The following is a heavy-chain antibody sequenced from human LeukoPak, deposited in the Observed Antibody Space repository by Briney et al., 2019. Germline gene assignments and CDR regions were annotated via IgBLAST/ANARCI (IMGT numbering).Heavy chain of an antibody. CDR1: GYTFTDYY. CDR2: INLNSGGT. CDR3: ARDAGYCTGGSCWYFDH. J-gene: IGHJ4*02. Sequence: ASVKVSCKASGYTFTDYYMHWVRQAPGQGLEWMGWINLNSGGTNFAQRSQGRVTMTRDTSISTAYMDLSRLISDDTAVYYCARDAGYCTGGSCWYFDHWGQGTLVTVSS. V-gene: IGHV1-2*02. D-gene: IGHD2-15*01.